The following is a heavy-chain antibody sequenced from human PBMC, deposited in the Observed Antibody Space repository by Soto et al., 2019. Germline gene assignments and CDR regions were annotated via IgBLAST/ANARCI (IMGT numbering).Heavy chain of an antibody. J-gene: IGHJ4*02. Sequence: QVQLVESGGGVVQPGRSLRLSCAASGFTFSSYGMHWVRQAPGKGLEWVAVISYDGSNKYYADSVKGRFTISRDNSKNTLYLQMNSLRAEDTAVYYCAAIVGATTGSFPFDYWGQGTLVTVSS. CDR2: ISYDGSNK. CDR1: GFTFSSYG. V-gene: IGHV3-30*03. D-gene: IGHD1-26*01. CDR3: AAIVGATTGSFPFDY.